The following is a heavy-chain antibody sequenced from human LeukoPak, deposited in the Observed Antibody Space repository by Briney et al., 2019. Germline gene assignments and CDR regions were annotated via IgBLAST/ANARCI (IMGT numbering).Heavy chain of an antibody. CDR2: INHSGST. CDR1: GGSFSGYY. D-gene: IGHD1-26*01. Sequence: SETLSLTCAVYGGSFSGYYWSWIRQPPGKGLGWIGEINHSGSTNYNPSLKSRVTISVDTSKNQFSLKLSSVTAADTAVYYCARSSRGFKSGSSDWGQGTLVTVSS. V-gene: IGHV4-34*01. CDR3: ARSSRGFKSGSSD. J-gene: IGHJ4*02.